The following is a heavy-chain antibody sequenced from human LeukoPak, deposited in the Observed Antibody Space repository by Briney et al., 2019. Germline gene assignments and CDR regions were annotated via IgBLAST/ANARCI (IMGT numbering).Heavy chain of an antibody. CDR3: ATDDYRGLGY. CDR1: GITFSNYW. Sequence: GGSLRLSCAASGITFSNYWMHWVRQAPGKGLVWVSHIIQDGSSTFYADSVKGRFTISRDNAKNTLYLQMNGLRAEDTAVNYCATDDYRGLGYWGQGTLVTVSS. CDR2: IIQDGSST. D-gene: IGHD4-11*01. V-gene: IGHV3-74*01. J-gene: IGHJ4*02.